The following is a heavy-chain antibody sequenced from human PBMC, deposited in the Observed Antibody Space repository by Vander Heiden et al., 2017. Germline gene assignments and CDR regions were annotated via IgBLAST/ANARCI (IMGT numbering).Heavy chain of an antibody. CDR3: ACSGGGTIDY. D-gene: IGHD6-19*01. CDR1: GFTFSSHA. Sequence: EGQLLESGGGLEQPGGSLRLSCPASGFTFSSHAMSWVRQAPGKGLEWISTVSKDGGSTYYVGSVQGRFTISRDNSKNTQYLQMNSLRVEDTAIYYCACSGGGTIDYWGQGTLVSVSS. J-gene: IGHJ4*02. V-gene: IGHV3-23*01. CDR2: VSKDGGST.